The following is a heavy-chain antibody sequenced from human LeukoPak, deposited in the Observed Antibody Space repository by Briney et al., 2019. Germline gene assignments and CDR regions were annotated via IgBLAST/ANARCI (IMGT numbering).Heavy chain of an antibody. CDR3: ASSRRYYYDSSGYYAFDI. J-gene: IGHJ3*02. CDR1: GYSISSGYY. Sequence: PSETLSLTCAVSGYSISSGYYWGWIRQPPGKGLEWIGSIYHSGSTYYNPSLKSRVTISVDTSKNQFSLKLSSVTAADTAVYYCASSRRYYYDSSGYYAFDIWGQGTMVTVSS. V-gene: IGHV4-38-2*01. D-gene: IGHD3-22*01. CDR2: IYHSGST.